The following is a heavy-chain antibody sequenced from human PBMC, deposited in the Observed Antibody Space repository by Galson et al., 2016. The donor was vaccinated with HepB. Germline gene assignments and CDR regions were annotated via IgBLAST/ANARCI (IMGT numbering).Heavy chain of an antibody. Sequence: SLRLSCAASGFTFGTYWMHWVRQAPGKGLVWVSHINSDGSSTNYADSVKGRFTISRDNAKNTLYLQMKSLRAEDTAVYYCAGPRSSNSWHFFIYWGQGTLVTVSS. V-gene: IGHV3-74*01. CDR3: AGPRSSNSWHFFIY. J-gene: IGHJ4*02. CDR1: GFTFGTYW. D-gene: IGHD6-13*01. CDR2: INSDGSST.